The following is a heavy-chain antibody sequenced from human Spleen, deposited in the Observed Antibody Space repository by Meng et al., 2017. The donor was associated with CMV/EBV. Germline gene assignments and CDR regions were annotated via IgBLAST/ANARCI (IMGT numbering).Heavy chain of an antibody. Sequence: SNYARSWVRQASGKGLEWVSAISGSCGSTYYADSVKGWFTISRDNSKITLYLQMISLRVEDTAVYFFARDPGLYCNNMICHDNWFDPWGQGTLVTVSS. CDR2: ISGSCGST. D-gene: IGHD2/OR15-2a*01. CDR3: ARDPGLYCNNMICHDNWFDP. CDR1: SNYA. V-gene: IGHV3-23*01. J-gene: IGHJ5*02.